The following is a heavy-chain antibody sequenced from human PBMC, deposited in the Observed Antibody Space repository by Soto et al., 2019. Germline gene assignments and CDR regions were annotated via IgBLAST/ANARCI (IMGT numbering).Heavy chain of an antibody. CDR2: INAGNGNT. Sequence: ASVKVSCKSSGYTFTTYAMYCVRQAPGQRLEWMGWINAGNGNTKYSQKFQGRVTITRDTSASTAYMELSSLRSEDTAVYYCARAPSWWYFDLWGRGTLVTVSS. CDR1: GYTFTTYA. J-gene: IGHJ2*01. V-gene: IGHV1-3*01. CDR3: ARAPSWWYFDL.